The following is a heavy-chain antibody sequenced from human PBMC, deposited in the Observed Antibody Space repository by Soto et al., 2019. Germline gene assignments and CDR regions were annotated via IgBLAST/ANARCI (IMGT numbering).Heavy chain of an antibody. V-gene: IGHV3-30*18. J-gene: IGHJ3*02. Sequence: GGSLRLSCAASGFTFSSYGMHWVRQAPGKGLEWVAVISYDGSNKYYADSVKGRFTISRDNSKNTLYLQMNSLRAEDTAVYYCAKEGDPYGSGSFGAFDIWGQGTMVTVSS. CDR1: GFTFSSYG. CDR2: ISYDGSNK. D-gene: IGHD3-10*01. CDR3: AKEGDPYGSGSFGAFDI.